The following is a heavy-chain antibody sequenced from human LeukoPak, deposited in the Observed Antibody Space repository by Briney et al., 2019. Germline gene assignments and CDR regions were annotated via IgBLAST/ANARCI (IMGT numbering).Heavy chain of an antibody. D-gene: IGHD2-2*01. CDR2: IKSKTDGGTT. Sequence: GGSLRLSCAASGFTFSNAWMSWVRQAPGKGLEWVGRIKSKTDGGTTDYAAPVKGRFTISRDDSKNTLYPQMNSLKTEDTAVYYCTTDMGYCSSTSCYNWFDPWGQGTLVTVSS. V-gene: IGHV3-15*01. CDR1: GFTFSNAW. J-gene: IGHJ5*02. CDR3: TTDMGYCSSTSCYNWFDP.